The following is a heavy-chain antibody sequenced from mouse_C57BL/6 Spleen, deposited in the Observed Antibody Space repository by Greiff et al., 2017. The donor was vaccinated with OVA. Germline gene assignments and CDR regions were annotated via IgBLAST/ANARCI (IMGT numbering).Heavy chain of an antibody. CDR2: IYPGSGST. CDR3: ARNYGYDEGFAY. J-gene: IGHJ3*01. D-gene: IGHD2-2*01. CDR1: GYTFTSYW. Sequence: QVQLQQPGAELVKPGASVKMSCKASGYTFTSYWITWVKQRPGQGLEWIGDIYPGSGSTNYNEKFKSKATLTVDTSSSTAHMQLSSLTSEDSAVYYCARNYGYDEGFAYWGQGTLVTVSA. V-gene: IGHV1-55*01.